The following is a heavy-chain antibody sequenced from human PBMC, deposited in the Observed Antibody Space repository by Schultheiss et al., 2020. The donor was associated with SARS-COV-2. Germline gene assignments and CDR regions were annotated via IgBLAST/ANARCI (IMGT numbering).Heavy chain of an antibody. CDR2: INHSGST. J-gene: IGHJ6*03. CDR1: GWSFSGYY. CDR3: ARGGRSGCSSASCYTKPYYYCYYYMDV. Sequence: GSLRLSCAVYGWSFSGYYWSWIRQPPGKGLEWIGEINHSGSTNYNPSLKSRVTISVDTSKNQFSLKLSSVTAADTAVYYCARGGRSGCSSASCYTKPYYYCYYYMDVWGKGTTVTVSS. V-gene: IGHV4-34*01. D-gene: IGHD2-2*02.